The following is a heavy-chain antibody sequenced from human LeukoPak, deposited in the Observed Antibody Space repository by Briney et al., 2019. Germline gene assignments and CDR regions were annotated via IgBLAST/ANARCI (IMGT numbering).Heavy chain of an antibody. Sequence: SETLSLTCTVSGGSINGYYWTWIRQPPGKGLEWIGYIYYSGSTNYNPSLKSRVTLSVHTSKNQSSLRLSSVTAADTAIYYCARRRLGDAFDVWGQGTMVAVSS. D-gene: IGHD3-16*01. CDR1: GGSINGYY. J-gene: IGHJ3*01. CDR3: ARRRLGDAFDV. V-gene: IGHV4-59*08. CDR2: IYYSGST.